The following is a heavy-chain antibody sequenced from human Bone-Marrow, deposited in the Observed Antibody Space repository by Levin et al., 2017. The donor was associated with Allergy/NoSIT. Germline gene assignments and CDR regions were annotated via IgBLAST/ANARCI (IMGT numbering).Heavy chain of an antibody. V-gene: IGHV4-38-2*02. CDR1: GYSISSGYY. Sequence: KAGGSLRLSCTVSGYSISSGYYWGWIRQPPGKGLEWIGSIYHSGSTYYNPSLKSRVTISVDTSKNQFSLKLSSVTAADTAVYYCARVQLFVLLWFGDPRGRYNWFDPWGQGTLVTVSS. CDR3: ARVQLFVLLWFGDPRGRYNWFDP. D-gene: IGHD3-10*01. J-gene: IGHJ5*02. CDR2: IYHSGST.